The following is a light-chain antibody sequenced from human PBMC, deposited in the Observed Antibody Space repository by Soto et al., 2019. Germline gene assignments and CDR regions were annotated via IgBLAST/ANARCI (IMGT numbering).Light chain of an antibody. CDR2: GAS. V-gene: IGKV3-15*01. Sequence: EIVMTQSPATLSVSPGERATLSCRASQSVSSNLAWYQQKPGQGPRLLIYGASTRATGIPARFSGSGSGTEFILTISSLQSEDFAVYYCQQYNNWPKWTFGQGTKVDIK. CDR1: QSVSSN. CDR3: QQYNNWPKWT. J-gene: IGKJ1*01.